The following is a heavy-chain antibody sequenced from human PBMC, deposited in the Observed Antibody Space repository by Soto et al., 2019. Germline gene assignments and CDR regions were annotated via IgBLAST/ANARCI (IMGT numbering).Heavy chain of an antibody. J-gene: IGHJ4*02. CDR1: GGSISTYY. D-gene: IGHD2-8*01. V-gene: IGHV4-59*08. CDR3: ARGGHCTNGVCSALDY. Sequence: QVQLQESGPGLVKPSGTLSLTCTVSGGSISTYYWSWIRQPPGKGLEWIGYIYYGGSANCNPSLKSRVTISVDTSKKQFSLKLSSVTAADTAVYYCARGGHCTNGVCSALDYWGQGTLVTVSS. CDR2: IYYGGSA.